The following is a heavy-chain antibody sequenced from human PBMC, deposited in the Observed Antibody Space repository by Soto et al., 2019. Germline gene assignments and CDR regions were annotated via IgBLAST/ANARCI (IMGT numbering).Heavy chain of an antibody. Sequence: EVQLVESGGGLVKPGGSLRLSCAASGFTFSSYSMNWVRQAPGKGLECVSSISSSSSYIYYADSVKGRFTISRDNAKNSLYLQMNSLRAEDTAVYYCARVERAYCGGDCYDYWGQGTLVTVSS. CDR2: ISSSSSYI. CDR1: GFTFSSYS. CDR3: ARVERAYCGGDCYDY. J-gene: IGHJ4*02. D-gene: IGHD2-21*01. V-gene: IGHV3-21*01.